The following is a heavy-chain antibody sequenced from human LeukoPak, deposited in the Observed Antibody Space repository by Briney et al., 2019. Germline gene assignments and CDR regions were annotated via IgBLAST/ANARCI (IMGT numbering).Heavy chain of an antibody. D-gene: IGHD3-10*01. Sequence: PGGSLRLSCAASGFTFSSYSMNWVRQAPGKGLEWVSSISSSSSYIYYADSVKGRFTISRDNAKNSLYLQMNSLRAEDTAVYYCAKDLVVRGVLPYLFDYWGQGTLVTVSS. CDR3: AKDLVVRGVLPYLFDY. J-gene: IGHJ4*02. CDR2: ISSSSSYI. CDR1: GFTFSSYS. V-gene: IGHV3-21*01.